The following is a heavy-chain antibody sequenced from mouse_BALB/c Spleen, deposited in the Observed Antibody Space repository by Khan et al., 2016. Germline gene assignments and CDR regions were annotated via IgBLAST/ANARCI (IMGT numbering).Heavy chain of an antibody. Sequence: EVQLQESGPSLVKPSQTLSLTCSVTGDSITSGYWNWCRKFPGNKLEYVGYISYCGSSYYNPSLKSRLSFTRHTSKSHYYLQLYSVTTKDTAHSYCASYYGYSFAYWGQGTLVTVSA. CDR1: GDSITSGY. J-gene: IGHJ3*01. CDR2: ISYCGSS. CDR3: ASYYGYSFAY. D-gene: IGHD2-14*01. V-gene: IGHV3-8*02.